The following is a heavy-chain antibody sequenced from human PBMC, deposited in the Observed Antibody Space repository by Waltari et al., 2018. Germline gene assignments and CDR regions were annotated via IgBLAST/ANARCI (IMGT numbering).Heavy chain of an antibody. Sequence: QLQLQESGHGLVKPSETLSLTCTVSGGSISSSSYYGGWIRQPPGKGLEWIGSIYYSGSTYYNPSLKSRVTISVDTSKNQFSLKLSSVTAADTAVYYCARGSIAARPFDYWGQGTLVTVSS. J-gene: IGHJ4*02. CDR2: IYYSGST. CDR1: GGSISSSSYY. CDR3: ARGSIAARPFDY. D-gene: IGHD6-6*01. V-gene: IGHV4-39*07.